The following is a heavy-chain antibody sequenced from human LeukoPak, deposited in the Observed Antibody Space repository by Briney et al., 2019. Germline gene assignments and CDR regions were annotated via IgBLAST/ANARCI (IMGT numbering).Heavy chain of an antibody. CDR3: ARTRTPLSASGYYFDY. CDR2: IYSGGST. J-gene: IGHJ4*02. D-gene: IGHD1-14*01. Sequence: GGSLRLSRAASGFTVSSNYMSWVRQAPGKGLEWVSVIYSGGSTYSADSVKGRFTISRDNPKNTLYLQMNSLRAEDTAVYYCARTRTPLSASGYYFDYWGQGTLVTVSS. CDR1: GFTVSSNY. V-gene: IGHV3-53*01.